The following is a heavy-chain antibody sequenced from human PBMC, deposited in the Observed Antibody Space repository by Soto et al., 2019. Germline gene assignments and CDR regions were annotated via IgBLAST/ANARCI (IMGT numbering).Heavy chain of an antibody. V-gene: IGHV3-33*08. J-gene: IGHJ6*02. Sequence: QVQLVESGGGVVQPRRSLRLSCAASGFTFNNHGMHWVRQAPGKGLEWVAVIWYDGSNKYYADSVKGRFTISRDNSKNTLYLQMNSLRAEDTAVYYCARDFVAVAGNYYGMDVWGQGTTVTVSS. CDR1: GFTFNNHG. CDR2: IWYDGSNK. D-gene: IGHD6-19*01. CDR3: ARDFVAVAGNYYGMDV.